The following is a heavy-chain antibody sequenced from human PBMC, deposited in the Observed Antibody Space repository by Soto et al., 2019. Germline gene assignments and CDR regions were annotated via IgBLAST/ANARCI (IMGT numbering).Heavy chain of an antibody. CDR3: ARDMFLELILPYYYYGMDV. D-gene: IGHD1-7*01. Sequence: GGSLRLSCAASGFTFSSYSMNWVRQAPGKGLEWVSYISSSSSTIYYADSVKGRFTMSRENTKNSLYLQLNSLGDERTAVYYCARDMFLELILPYYYYGMDVWGQGTTVTVSS. CDR1: GFTFSSYS. V-gene: IGHV3-48*02. J-gene: IGHJ6*02. CDR2: ISSSSSTI.